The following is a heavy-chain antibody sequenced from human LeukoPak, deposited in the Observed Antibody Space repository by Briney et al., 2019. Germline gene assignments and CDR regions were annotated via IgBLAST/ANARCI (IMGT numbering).Heavy chain of an antibody. V-gene: IGHV3-23*01. J-gene: IGHJ4*02. CDR3: AKDWGMGDQLLRIDY. CDR1: GFTLSTYA. CDR2: ISGSGVST. D-gene: IGHD2-2*01. Sequence: PGGSLRLSCTASGFTLSTYAMNWVRQAPGKGLEWVSGISGSGVSTYYADSVKGRFTISRDNSNNTLYLQMSSLGAEDTAVYYCAKDWGMGDQLLRIDYWGQGTLVTVSS.